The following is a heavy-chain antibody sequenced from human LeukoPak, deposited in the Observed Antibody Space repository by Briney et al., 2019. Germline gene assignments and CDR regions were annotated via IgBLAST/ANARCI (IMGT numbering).Heavy chain of an antibody. J-gene: IGHJ5*02. CDR1: GFTFSSYA. CDR2: ISSNGVST. V-gene: IGHV3-64*01. D-gene: IGHD2-2*01. CDR3: ARAHCSSTSCRSNWFDP. Sequence: PGGSLRLSCAASGFTFSSYAMHWVRQAPGKGLEYVSAISSNGVSTYYANSVKGRFTISRDNSKNTLYLQMGSLRAEDMAVYYCARAHCSSTSCRSNWFDPWGQGTLVTVSS.